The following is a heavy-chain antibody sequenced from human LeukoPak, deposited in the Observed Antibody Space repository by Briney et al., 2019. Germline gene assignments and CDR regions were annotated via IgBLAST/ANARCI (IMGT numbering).Heavy chain of an antibody. Sequence: ASVKVSCKASGYTFTSYGISWVRQAPGQGLEWMGWISAYNGNTNYARKLQGRVTMTTDTSTSTAYMELRSLRSDDTAVYYCARDQGGNDFWSGYSNYYYGMDVWGQGTTVTVSS. D-gene: IGHD3-3*01. CDR2: ISAYNGNT. CDR1: GYTFTSYG. J-gene: IGHJ6*02. CDR3: ARDQGGNDFWSGYSNYYYGMDV. V-gene: IGHV1-18*01.